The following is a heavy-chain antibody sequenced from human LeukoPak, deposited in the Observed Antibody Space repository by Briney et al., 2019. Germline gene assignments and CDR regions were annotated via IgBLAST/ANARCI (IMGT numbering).Heavy chain of an antibody. CDR3: VRPPTKYTSSPYAFNI. J-gene: IGHJ3*02. V-gene: IGHV4-59*08. CDR1: GGSIVGYY. Sequence: SETLSLTCTVSGGSIVGYYWSWIRQPPGKGLEWIGYIYYTGSTNYNPSLKSRVTISVDTSNNHFSLKLSSVTAADTAVYFCVRPPTKYTSSPYAFNIWGQGTMVTVSS. CDR2: IYYTGST. D-gene: IGHD6-13*01.